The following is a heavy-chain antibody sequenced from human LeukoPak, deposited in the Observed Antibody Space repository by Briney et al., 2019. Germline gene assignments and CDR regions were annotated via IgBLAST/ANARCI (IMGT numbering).Heavy chain of an antibody. CDR2: MNPNSGNT. CDR3: ARDRNPTRVWDRTYYDILTGIDAFDI. D-gene: IGHD3-9*01. Sequence: ASVKVSCKASGYTFTSYDINWVRQATGQGLKWMGWMNPNSGNTGYAQKFQGRVTMTRNTSISTAYMELSSLRSEDTAVYYCARDRNPTRVWDRTYYDILTGIDAFDIWGQGTMVTVSS. J-gene: IGHJ3*02. CDR1: GYTFTSYD. V-gene: IGHV1-8*01.